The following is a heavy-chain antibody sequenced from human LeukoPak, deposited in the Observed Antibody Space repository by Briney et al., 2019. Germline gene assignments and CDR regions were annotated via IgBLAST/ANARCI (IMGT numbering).Heavy chain of an antibody. D-gene: IGHD5-18*01. V-gene: IGHV3-21*01. CDR3: ARDRWGYSYGGD. CDR2: ISSSSSYI. Sequence: GGSLRLSCAASGFTFSSYSMNWVRQAPGKGLEWVSSISSSSSYIYYADSVKGRFTISRDNARNSLYLQMNSLRAEDTAVYYCARDRWGYSYGGDWGQGTLVTVSS. J-gene: IGHJ4*02. CDR1: GFTFSSYS.